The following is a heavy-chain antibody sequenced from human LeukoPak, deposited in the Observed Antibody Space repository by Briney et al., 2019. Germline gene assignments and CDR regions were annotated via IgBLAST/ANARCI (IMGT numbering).Heavy chain of an antibody. Sequence: SETLSLTCTVSGGSISSYYWSWIRQPPGKGLEWIGYIYYSGSTNYNPSLKSRVTISVDTSRNQFSLKLSSVTAADTAVYYCARGGITMVRGVIRFYYFDYWGQGTLVTVSS. CDR3: ARGGITMVRGVIRFYYFDY. CDR1: GGSISSYY. V-gene: IGHV4-59*01. CDR2: IYYSGST. D-gene: IGHD3-10*01. J-gene: IGHJ4*02.